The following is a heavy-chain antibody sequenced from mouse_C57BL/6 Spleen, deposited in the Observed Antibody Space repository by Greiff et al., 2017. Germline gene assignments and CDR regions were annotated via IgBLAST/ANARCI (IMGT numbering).Heavy chain of an antibody. D-gene: IGHD1-1*01. CDR3: ARDYGSSLYYFDY. V-gene: IGHV1-85*01. Sequence: VQLKHSGPELVKPGASVKLSCKASGYTSTSYDINWVKQRPGQGLEWIGWIYPRDGSTKYNEKFKGKATLTVDTSSSTAYMELHSLTSEDSAVYFCARDYGSSLYYFDYWGQGTTLTVSS. CDR2: IYPRDGST. J-gene: IGHJ2*01. CDR1: GYTSTSYD.